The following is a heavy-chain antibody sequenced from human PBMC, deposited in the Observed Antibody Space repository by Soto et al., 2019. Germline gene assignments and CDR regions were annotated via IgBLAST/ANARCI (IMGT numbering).Heavy chain of an antibody. CDR1: GLTFSTSA. Sequence: EVQLLESGGGLVQPGGSLRLSCAASGLTFSTSALSWVRQAPGKGLEWVSSISGSGGTIYYADSVKGRFTISRDNSKNTLYLQMNSLRAEDTAVHYWAKMVRGVIRTFDYWGQGSLVTVSS. CDR2: ISGSGGTI. D-gene: IGHD3-10*01. CDR3: AKMVRGVIRTFDY. V-gene: IGHV3-23*01. J-gene: IGHJ4*02.